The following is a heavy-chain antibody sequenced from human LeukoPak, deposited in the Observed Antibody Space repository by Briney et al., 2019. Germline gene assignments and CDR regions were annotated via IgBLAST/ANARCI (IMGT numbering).Heavy chain of an antibody. CDR1: GGSIRSSYYY. J-gene: IGHJ4*02. Sequence: SETLSLTCTVSGGSIRSSYYYWGWIRQPPGKGLEWIGSIYDSGSTYYNPSLKSRVTISVDTSKNQFSLKLSSATAADTAVYYCARAPIGGATRGCFDYWGQGTLVTVSS. D-gene: IGHD1-26*01. CDR2: IYDSGST. CDR3: ARAPIGGATRGCFDY. V-gene: IGHV4-39*07.